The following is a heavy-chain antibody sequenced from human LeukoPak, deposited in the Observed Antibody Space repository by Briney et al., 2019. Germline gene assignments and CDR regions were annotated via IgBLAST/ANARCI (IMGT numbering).Heavy chain of an antibody. J-gene: IGHJ4*02. CDR3: ARDSAGYYYDSSGYSYYFDY. CDR2: ICYSGST. CDR1: GGSISSYY. V-gene: IGHV4-59*01. D-gene: IGHD3-22*01. Sequence: SETLSLTCTVSGGSISSYYWSWVRQPPGKGLEWIGYICYSGSTNYNPSLKSRVTISVDTSKNQFSLKLSSVTAADTAVYYCARDSAGYYYDSSGYSYYFDYWGQGTLVTVSS.